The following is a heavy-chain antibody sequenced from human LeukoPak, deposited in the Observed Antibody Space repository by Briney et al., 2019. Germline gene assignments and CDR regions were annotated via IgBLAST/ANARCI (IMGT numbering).Heavy chain of an antibody. CDR1: GYTFTGYY. Sequence: GASVKVSCKASGYTFTGYYMHWVRQAPGQGLEWMGWINPNSGGTNYAQKFQGRVTMTRDTSISTAYMELSSLRSEDTAVYYCATDYYDSSGYHNFDYWGQGTLVTVSS. CDR3: ATDYYDSSGYHNFDY. CDR2: INPNSGGT. V-gene: IGHV1-2*02. J-gene: IGHJ4*02. D-gene: IGHD3-22*01.